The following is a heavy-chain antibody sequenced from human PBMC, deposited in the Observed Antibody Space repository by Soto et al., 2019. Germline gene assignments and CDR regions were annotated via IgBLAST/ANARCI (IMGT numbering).Heavy chain of an antibody. Sequence: QVQLQESGPGLVKPSETLSLTCTVSGDSISSYYWSWIRQPPGKGLEWIGYISNSGSTNYNPSLKRRSTLSVGTSNNQYALRLSSLTAADTAVYYCARGCAPKRTIDYWGQGTLVTVSS. CDR2: ISNSGST. V-gene: IGHV4-59*01. J-gene: IGHJ4*02. CDR3: ARGCAPKRTIDY. D-gene: IGHD3-3*01. CDR1: GDSISSYY.